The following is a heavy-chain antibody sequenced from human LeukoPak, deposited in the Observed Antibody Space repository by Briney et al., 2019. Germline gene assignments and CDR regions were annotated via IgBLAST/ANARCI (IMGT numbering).Heavy chain of an antibody. CDR2: ISSSSTYM. V-gene: IGHV3-21*01. Sequence: PGGSLRLSCTASGFTFNGYSMNWVRQAPGKGLEWVSLISSSSTYMYYADSLKGRFTISRDNAKNSLYLQMNSLRAEDTAVYYCARGGGAPDYWGEGTLATASS. CDR1: GFTFNGYS. D-gene: IGHD3-16*01. CDR3: ARGGGAPDY. J-gene: IGHJ4*02.